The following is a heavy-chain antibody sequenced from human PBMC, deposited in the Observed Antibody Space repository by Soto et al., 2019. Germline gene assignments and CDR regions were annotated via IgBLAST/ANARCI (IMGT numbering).Heavy chain of an antibody. Sequence: QVQLVQSGAEVKKPGSSVKASCKASGGTFSSYAISWVRQAPGQGLEWMGGIIPIFGTANYAQKFQGRVTITADESTSTAYMELSSVRSEDTAVYYCARDRNGSGSYTARAYDYWGQGTLVTVSS. J-gene: IGHJ4*02. CDR3: ARDRNGSGSYTARAYDY. CDR2: IIPIFGTA. CDR1: GGTFSSYA. V-gene: IGHV1-69*01. D-gene: IGHD3-10*01.